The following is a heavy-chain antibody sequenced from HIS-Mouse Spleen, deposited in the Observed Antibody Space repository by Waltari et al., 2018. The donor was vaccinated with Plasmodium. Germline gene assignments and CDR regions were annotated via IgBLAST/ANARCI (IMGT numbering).Heavy chain of an antibody. CDR3: AVGRWLQPRDY. V-gene: IGHV1-2*02. Sequence: VQLVQSGAAVKKPGAPVKVSCRASGYTFPASSTPWVRQAPGQGLEWMGWINPNSGGTNYAQKFQGRVTMTRDTSISTAYMELSRLRSDDTAVYYCAVGRWLQPRDYWGQGTLVTVSS. J-gene: IGHJ4*02. D-gene: IGHD5-12*01. CDR1: GYTFPASS. CDR2: INPNSGGT.